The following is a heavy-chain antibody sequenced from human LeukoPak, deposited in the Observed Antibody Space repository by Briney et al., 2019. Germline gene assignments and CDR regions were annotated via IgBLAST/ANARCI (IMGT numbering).Heavy chain of an antibody. D-gene: IGHD6-19*01. CDR1: GFTFSSYA. V-gene: IGHV3-30-3*01. CDR2: ISYDGSNK. Sequence: GGSLRLSCAASGFTFSSYAMHWVRQAPGKGLEWVAVISYDGSNKYYADSVKGRFTISRDNSKNTLYLQTNSLRAEDTAVYYCATDGGGYSSGWKIVDYWGQGTLVTVSS. J-gene: IGHJ4*02. CDR3: ATDGGGYSSGWKIVDY.